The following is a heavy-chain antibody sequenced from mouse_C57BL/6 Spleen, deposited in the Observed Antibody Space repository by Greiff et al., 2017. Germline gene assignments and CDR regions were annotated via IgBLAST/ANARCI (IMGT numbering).Heavy chain of an antibody. CDR2: IWSGGST. Sequence: VQLVESGPGLVQPSQSLSITCTVSGFSLTSYGVHWVRQSPGKGLEWLGVIWSGGSTDYNAAFISRLSISKDNSKSQVFFKMNSLQADDTAIYYCARRFITTVVETVYAMDYWGQGTSVTVSS. CDR3: ARRFITTVVETVYAMDY. CDR1: GFSLTSYG. V-gene: IGHV2-2*01. D-gene: IGHD1-1*01. J-gene: IGHJ4*01.